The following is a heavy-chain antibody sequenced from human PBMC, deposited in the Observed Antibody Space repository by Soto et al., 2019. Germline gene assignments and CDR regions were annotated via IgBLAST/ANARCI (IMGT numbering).Heavy chain of an antibody. Sequence: QVQLVQSGAEVKKPGSSVKVSCKASGGTFSSYAISWVRQAPGQGLEWMGGIIPIFGTANYARKFQGRVTITADESTSTAYMELSSLRSEDTAVYYCARDKVVYDIKGNWFDPWGQGTLVTVSS. CDR2: IIPIFGTA. CDR3: ARDKVVYDIKGNWFDP. D-gene: IGHD2-8*02. CDR1: GGTFSSYA. V-gene: IGHV1-69*12. J-gene: IGHJ5*02.